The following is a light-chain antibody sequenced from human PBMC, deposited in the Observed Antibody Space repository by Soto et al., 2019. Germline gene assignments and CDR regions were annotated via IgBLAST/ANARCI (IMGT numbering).Light chain of an antibody. V-gene: IGKV3-20*01. CDR2: GAS. J-gene: IGKJ1*01. CDR3: QQYGSSPPWT. Sequence: EIVLTQSPGTLSLSPGDRATLSCRASQSVSSSYLAWYQQNPGQAPRLLIYGASSRATGIPDRFSGSGSGTDFTLTISRLAPEDFAVYYCQQYGSSPPWTFGQGTKVEIK. CDR1: QSVSSSY.